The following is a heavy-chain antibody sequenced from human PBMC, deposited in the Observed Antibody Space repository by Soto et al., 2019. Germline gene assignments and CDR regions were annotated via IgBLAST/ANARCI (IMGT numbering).Heavy chain of an antibody. D-gene: IGHD6-19*01. V-gene: IGHV3-23*01. CDR1: GFSLSSYA. Sequence: GGSLTLYCAASGFSLSSYAMNWVRQAPGKGLEWVSAISGSGGSTYYADSVKGRFTISRDNSKNTLYLQMNSLRAEDTAVYYCAKGQWKDYYYGMDVWGQGTTVTVSS. CDR3: AKGQWKDYYYGMDV. CDR2: ISGSGGST. J-gene: IGHJ6*02.